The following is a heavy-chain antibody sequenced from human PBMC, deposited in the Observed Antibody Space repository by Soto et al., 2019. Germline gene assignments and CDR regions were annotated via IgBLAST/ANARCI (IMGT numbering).Heavy chain of an antibody. D-gene: IGHD2-2*01. Sequence: SQPLSITCAISWVSFSSNIAACNCIRQSPSRGLEWLGRTYYRSKWYNDYAVSVKSRITINPDTSKNQFSLQLNSVTPEDTAVYYCARDTGRIVVVPAASYYGMDVWDQGTTVTVSS. CDR2: TYYRSKWYN. J-gene: IGHJ6*02. CDR1: WVSFSSNIAA. V-gene: IGHV6-1*01. CDR3: ARDTGRIVVVPAASYYGMDV.